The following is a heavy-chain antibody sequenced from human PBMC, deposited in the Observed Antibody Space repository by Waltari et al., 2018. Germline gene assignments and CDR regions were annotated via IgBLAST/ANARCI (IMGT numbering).Heavy chain of an antibody. J-gene: IGHJ4*02. D-gene: IGHD2-8*02. Sequence: QVQLVQSGAEMKKPGASVKVSCKASGYTYTGYYMHWVRRAPGQGLEWMGRNNPNSGGTNYAQKFQGRVTMTRDTSISTAYMELSRLRSDDTAVYYCARDAFCTGGVCYIQVCVYWGQGTLVTVSS. CDR1: GYTYTGYY. CDR2: NNPNSGGT. CDR3: ARDAFCTGGVCYIQVCVY. V-gene: IGHV1-2*06.